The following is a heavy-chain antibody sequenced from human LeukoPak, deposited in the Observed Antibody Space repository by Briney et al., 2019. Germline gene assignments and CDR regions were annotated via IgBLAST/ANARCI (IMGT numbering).Heavy chain of an antibody. CDR2: LLDSWRT. J-gene: IGHJ5*02. CDR1: GASMSTHY. Sequence: SGTLSLTCTVSGASMSTHYWSWLRQPPGKGLEWIGYLLDSWRTKDNPSLQSRVTLSADTSKNQFSLRLTSVTAADTAVYYCARGDGYDWRWFDPWGQGTLVTVSS. V-gene: IGHV4-59*11. CDR3: ARGDGYDWRWFDP. D-gene: IGHD5-12*01.